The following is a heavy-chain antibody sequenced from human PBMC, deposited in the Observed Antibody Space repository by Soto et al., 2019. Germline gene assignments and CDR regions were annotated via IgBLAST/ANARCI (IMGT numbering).Heavy chain of an antibody. D-gene: IGHD3-22*01. CDR2: IYYSGST. V-gene: IGHV4-59*01. CDR1: GGSISSYY. Sequence: QVQLQESGPGLVKPSETLSLTCTVSGGSISSYYWSWIRQPPGKGLEWIGYIYYSGSTNYNPSLKSRVTISVDTSKNQFSLKLSSVTAADTAVYYCARASYYYDRSGVYNWFDPWGQGTLVTVSS. J-gene: IGHJ5*02. CDR3: ARASYYYDRSGVYNWFDP.